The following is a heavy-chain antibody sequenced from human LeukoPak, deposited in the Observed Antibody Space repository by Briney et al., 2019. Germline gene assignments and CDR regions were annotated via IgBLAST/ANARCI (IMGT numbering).Heavy chain of an antibody. V-gene: IGHV4-34*01. CDR3: ARGRVVGVLRAYFDY. CDR1: GGSFSGYY. CDR2: INHSGST. Sequence: PSETLSLTCAVYGGSFSGYYWSWIRQPPGKGLEWIGEINHSGSTNYNPPLKSRVTISVDTSKNQFSLKLSSVTAADTAVYYCARGRVVGVLRAYFDYWGQGTLVTVSS. D-gene: IGHD4/OR15-4a*01. J-gene: IGHJ4*02.